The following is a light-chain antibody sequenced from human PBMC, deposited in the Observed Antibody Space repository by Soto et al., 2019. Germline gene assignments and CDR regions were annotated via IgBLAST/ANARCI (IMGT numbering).Light chain of an antibody. CDR1: QYINTR. Sequence: IVLTQSEATRSAYRRDRVAGTSGASQYINTRLAWYQHRPGQAPRLLIYQTSLRSAGIPARFSARRSGTYFTLAISVVRPEDYALHYSHQRQSWPQTFSQGTKVDI. J-gene: IGKJ1*01. V-gene: IGKV3-11*01. CDR3: HQRQSWPQT. CDR2: QTS.